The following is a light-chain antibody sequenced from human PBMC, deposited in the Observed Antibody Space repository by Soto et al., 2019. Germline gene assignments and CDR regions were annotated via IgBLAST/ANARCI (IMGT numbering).Light chain of an antibody. V-gene: IGKV3-20*01. Sequence: EIVLTQSPGTLSVSPGDRATLSCRASQSVRGTYLAWYQQKPGQAPRLLIYGASSRATGIPDRFSGSWSGTDFTLTISRLEPEDFAVYYCQQYGSSLSLTFGGGTKVDIK. CDR1: QSVRGTY. CDR2: GAS. J-gene: IGKJ4*01. CDR3: QQYGSSLSLT.